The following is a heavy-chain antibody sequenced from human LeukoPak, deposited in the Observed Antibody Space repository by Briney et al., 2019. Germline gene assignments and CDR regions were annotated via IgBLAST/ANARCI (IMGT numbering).Heavy chain of an antibody. V-gene: IGHV3-21*06. CDR1: GFTFSSYT. J-gene: IGHJ6*02. Sequence: GGSLRLSCAASGFTFSSYTMNWVRQAPGKGLEWVSSISSSSSFIYYTDSVKGRFTISRDNAKNSLYLQMNSLRAEDTAVYYCARDICSDGVCYYGMDVWGQGTTVTVSS. D-gene: IGHD2-8*01. CDR2: ISSSSSFI. CDR3: ARDICSDGVCYYGMDV.